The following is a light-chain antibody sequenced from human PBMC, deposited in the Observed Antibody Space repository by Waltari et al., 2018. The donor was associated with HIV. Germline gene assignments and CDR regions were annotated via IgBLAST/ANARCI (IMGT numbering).Light chain of an antibody. CDR3: YSYAGSRTGYV. J-gene: IGLJ1*01. CDR1: SSDLGSYNL. Sequence: QSALTQPASVSGSPGPSITISCTGTSSDLGSYNLVSWSQQHPGKAPKLMIYAGSKRPSGVSNRFSGSKSGNTASLTISGLQAEDEADYYCYSYAGSRTGYVFGTGTKVTVL. V-gene: IGLV2-23*01. CDR2: AGS.